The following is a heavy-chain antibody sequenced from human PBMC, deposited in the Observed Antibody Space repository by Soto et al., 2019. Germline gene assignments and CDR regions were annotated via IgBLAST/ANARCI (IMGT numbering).Heavy chain of an antibody. CDR2: IYHSGST. V-gene: IGHV4-4*02. D-gene: IGHD6-19*01. J-gene: IGHJ6*02. CDR1: GGSISSSNW. CDR3: ARDPSSGWYYYGMDV. Sequence: QVQLQESGPGLVKPSGTLSLTCAVSGGSISSSNWWSWVRQPPGKGLEWIGAIYHSGSTNYNPSPKRRVTISVDKSKNRFSLKLSSVTDADTAVYYCARDPSSGWYYYGMDVWGQGTTVTVSS.